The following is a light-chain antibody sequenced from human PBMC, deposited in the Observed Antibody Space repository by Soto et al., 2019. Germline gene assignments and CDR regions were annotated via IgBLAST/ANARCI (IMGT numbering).Light chain of an antibody. CDR1: QGISNY. J-gene: IGKJ3*01. Sequence: DVQMTHSPSSLSAYLGDRVTITCRASQGISNYLAWYQQKPGRLPKLLLFVASTLQSGVPARFSGSGSGTLFTLTINGLLPEDVATYYCQKYDRAPFTFGPGTKVDIK. CDR3: QKYDRAPFT. CDR2: VAS. V-gene: IGKV1-27*01.